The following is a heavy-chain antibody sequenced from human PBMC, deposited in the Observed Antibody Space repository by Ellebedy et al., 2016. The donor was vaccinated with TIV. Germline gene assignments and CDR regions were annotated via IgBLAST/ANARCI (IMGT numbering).Heavy chain of an antibody. V-gene: IGHV3-66*01. D-gene: IGHD3-16*02. CDR1: EFTVSYNY. J-gene: IGHJ2*01. Sequence: GESLKISCAASEFTVSYNYMNWVRQAPGKGLEWVSSIYSGDDTYYADSVKGRFFISRDNSENTLYLQMSSLKAEDTAVYYCSRASFYDVDLSGWYFDFWGRGTRVTVSS. CDR2: IYSGDDT. CDR3: SRASFYDVDLSGWYFDF.